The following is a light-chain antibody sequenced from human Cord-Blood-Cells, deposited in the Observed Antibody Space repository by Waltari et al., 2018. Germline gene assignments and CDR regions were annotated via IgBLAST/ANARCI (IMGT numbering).Light chain of an antibody. CDR1: SSVVGGYNY. V-gene: IGLV2-11*01. J-gene: IGLJ3*02. CDR2: DVS. Sequence: QSALTQPRSVSGSPGQSVTIPCTGTSSVVGGYNYVSWYQQHPGKAPNLMIYDVSKRPSGVPDRFSGSKSGNTASLTISGLQAEDEADYYCCSYAGSYTWVFGGGTKLTVL. CDR3: CSYAGSYTWV.